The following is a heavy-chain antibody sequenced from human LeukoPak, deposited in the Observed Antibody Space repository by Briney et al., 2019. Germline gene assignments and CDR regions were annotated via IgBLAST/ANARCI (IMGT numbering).Heavy chain of an antibody. Sequence: GGSLRLSCAASGFTFSTYWMHWVRQAPGKGLVWVSLINSDGSSTIYPDSVKGRFTISRDNAKNTLYLQMNSLRAEDTAVYYCARGIGAGSNWFDSGGQGTRVTVS. CDR1: GFTFSTYW. J-gene: IGHJ5*01. CDR3: ARGIGAGSNWFDS. V-gene: IGHV3-74*01. CDR2: INSDGSST. D-gene: IGHD6-13*01.